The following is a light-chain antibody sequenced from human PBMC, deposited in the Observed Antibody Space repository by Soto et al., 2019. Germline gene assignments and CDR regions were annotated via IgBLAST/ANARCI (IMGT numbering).Light chain of an antibody. CDR3: QQYHNWPPKYT. Sequence: EIVMTQSPATLSVSPGERATLSCRASQTISSNLAWYQQKPGQAPRLLIHGASTRATGVPARFSGSESGTEFTLTISSLQSEDLAVYYCQQYHNWPPKYTFGQGTKLQI. CDR2: GAS. J-gene: IGKJ2*01. CDR1: QTISSN. V-gene: IGKV3-15*01.